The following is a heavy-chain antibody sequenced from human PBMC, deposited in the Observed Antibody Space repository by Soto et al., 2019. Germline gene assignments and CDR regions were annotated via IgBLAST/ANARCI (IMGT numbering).Heavy chain of an antibody. CDR2: IYNSGST. J-gene: IGHJ3*01. Sequence: PSETLSLTCAVSGAAMSSYYWSWIRQSPGKGLEWIGYIYNSGSTTYNPSLKSRVTISVDTSKFQFSLTLTSVTAADTAVYYCATDSTGYYSDAFDVWGQGTRVTVSS. V-gene: IGHV4-59*01. CDR3: ATDSTGYYSDAFDV. CDR1: GAAMSSYY. D-gene: IGHD3-22*01.